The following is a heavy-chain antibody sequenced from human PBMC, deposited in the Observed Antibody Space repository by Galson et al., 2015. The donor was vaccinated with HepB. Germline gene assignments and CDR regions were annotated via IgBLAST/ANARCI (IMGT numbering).Heavy chain of an antibody. CDR3: ASTDCSGGSCYRGAFDY. J-gene: IGHJ4*02. CDR2: ISSSSSTI. CDR1: GFTFSSYS. Sequence: SLRLSCAASGFTFSSYSMNWVRQAPGKGLEWVSYISSSSSTIYYADSVKGRFTISRDNAKNSLYLQMNSLRDEDTAVYYCASTDCSGGSCYRGAFDYWGQGTLVTVSS. D-gene: IGHD2-15*01. V-gene: IGHV3-48*02.